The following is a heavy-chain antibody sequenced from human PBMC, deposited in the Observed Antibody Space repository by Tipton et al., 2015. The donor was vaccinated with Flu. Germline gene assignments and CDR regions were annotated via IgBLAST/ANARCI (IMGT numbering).Heavy chain of an antibody. Sequence: TLSLTCTVSGGSIGSFYWNWIRQPPGKGLEWIGYIYNNAYTKYNPSLKSRVTISINTSKNQFSLKVFSVTAADTVVYYCARRDYSNYVSDPKNCFDPWGQGILVTVSS. D-gene: IGHD4-11*01. CDR2: IYNNAYT. CDR1: GGSIGSFY. J-gene: IGHJ5*02. CDR3: ARRDYSNYVSDPKNCFDP. V-gene: IGHV4-4*09.